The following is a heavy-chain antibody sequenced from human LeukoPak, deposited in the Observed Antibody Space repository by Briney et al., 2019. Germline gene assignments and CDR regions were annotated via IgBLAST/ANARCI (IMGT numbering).Heavy chain of an antibody. CDR2: ISSSGSTI. D-gene: IGHD3-22*01. V-gene: IGHV3-11*04. J-gene: IGHJ3*02. Sequence: PGGSLRLSCAASGFTFSDYYMSWIRQAPGKGLEWVSYISSSGSTIYYADSVKGRFTISRDNAKNSLYLQMNSLRAEDTAVYYCARAREIYYYDSSGYYTDAFDIWGQGTMVTVSS. CDR3: ARAREIYYYDSSGYYTDAFDI. CDR1: GFTFSDYY.